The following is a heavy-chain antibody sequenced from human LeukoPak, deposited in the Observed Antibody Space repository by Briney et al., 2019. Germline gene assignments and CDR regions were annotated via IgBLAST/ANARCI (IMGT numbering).Heavy chain of an antibody. D-gene: IGHD1-26*01. CDR1: AFTFSSYG. J-gene: IGHJ4*02. V-gene: IGHV3-33*06. CDR3: AKDRGWWELLTDY. CDR2: IWYDESYK. Sequence: PGGSLRLSCAASAFTFSSYGMHWVRQAPGKGLEWVAVIWYDESYKYYEDSVKGRFTISRDNSKNTLYLQMNSLRAEDTAVYYCAKDRGWWELLTDYWGQGTLVTVSS.